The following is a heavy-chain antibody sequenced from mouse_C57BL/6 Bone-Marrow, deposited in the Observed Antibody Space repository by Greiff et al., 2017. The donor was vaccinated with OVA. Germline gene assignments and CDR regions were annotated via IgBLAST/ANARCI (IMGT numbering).Heavy chain of an antibody. CDR3: TRNYDSSSRDY. J-gene: IGHJ2*01. Sequence: SGPELVKPGASVKISCKASGYTFTDYYINWVKQRPGQGLEWIGWIFPGSGSTYYNEKFKGKAILTVDKSSSTAYMLLSSLTSEDSAVYFCTRNYDSSSRDYWGQGTTLTVSS. CDR2: IFPGSGST. V-gene: IGHV1-75*01. CDR1: GYTFTDYY. D-gene: IGHD1-1*01.